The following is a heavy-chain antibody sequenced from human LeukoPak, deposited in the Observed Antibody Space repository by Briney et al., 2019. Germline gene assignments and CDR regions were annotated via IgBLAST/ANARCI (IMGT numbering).Heavy chain of an antibody. J-gene: IGHJ4*02. V-gene: IGHV4-59*01. CDR2: ISYSGST. CDR1: GGSISSYY. CDR3: ARYIWGSYPTFEDY. Sequence: SETLSLTCTVSGGSISSYYWSWIRQPPGKGLEWIGYISYSGSTNYNPSLKSRVSVDTSKNQFSLKLSSVTAADTAVYYSARYIWGSYPTFEDYWGQGTLVTVSS. D-gene: IGHD3-16*02.